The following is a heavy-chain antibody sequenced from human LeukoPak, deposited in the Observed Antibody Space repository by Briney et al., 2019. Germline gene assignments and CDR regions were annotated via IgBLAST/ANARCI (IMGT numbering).Heavy chain of an antibody. CDR1: GGSISSSSYY. CDR3: ARDRQPCKLRYFDL. D-gene: IGHD2-8*01. CDR2: IYYSGST. V-gene: IGHV4-61*05. Sequence: SETLSLTCTVSGGSISSSSYYWGWIRQPPGKGLEWIGYIYYSGSTNYNPSLKSRVTISVDTSKNQFSLKLSSVTAADTAVYYCARDRQPCKLRYFDLWGRGTLVTVSS. J-gene: IGHJ2*01.